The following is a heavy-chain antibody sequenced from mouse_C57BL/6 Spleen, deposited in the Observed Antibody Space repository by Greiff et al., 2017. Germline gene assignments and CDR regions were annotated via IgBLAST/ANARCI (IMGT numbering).Heavy chain of an antibody. Sequence: VKLQQPGAELVRPGSSVKLSCKASGYTFTSYWMDWVKQRPGQGLEWIGNIYPSDSETHYNQKFKDKATLTVDKSSSTAYMQLSSLTSEDSAVYYCARWGYGSSYWYFDVWGTGTTVTVSS. D-gene: IGHD1-1*01. CDR1: GYTFTSYW. J-gene: IGHJ1*03. CDR2: IYPSDSET. V-gene: IGHV1-61*01. CDR3: ARWGYGSSYWYFDV.